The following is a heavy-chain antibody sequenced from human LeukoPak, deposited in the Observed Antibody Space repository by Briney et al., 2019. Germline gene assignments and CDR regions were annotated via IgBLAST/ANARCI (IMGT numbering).Heavy chain of an antibody. V-gene: IGHV4-4*07. CDR3: ARGSERWGYYYGMDV. J-gene: IGHJ6*02. CDR2: IYTSGST. D-gene: IGHD1-26*01. CDR1: GGSISSYY. Sequence: PSETLSLTCTVSGGSISSYYWSWTRQPAGKGLEWIGRIYTSGSTNYNPSLKSRVTMSVDTSKNQFSLKLSSVTAADTAVYYCARGSERWGYYYGMDVWGQGTTVTVSS.